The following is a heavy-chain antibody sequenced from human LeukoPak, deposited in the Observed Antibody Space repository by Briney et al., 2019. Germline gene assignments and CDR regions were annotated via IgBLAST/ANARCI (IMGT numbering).Heavy chain of an antibody. V-gene: IGHV3-11*01. J-gene: IGHJ4*02. CDR3: ARALSGWYYYDSSGPTFDY. D-gene: IGHD3-22*01. CDR2: ISSSGSTL. CDR1: GFTFSDYY. Sequence: GGSLRLSCAASGFTFSDYYMSWIRQAPGEGLEWVSYISSSGSTLYYADSVKGRFTISRDNAKNSLYLQMNSLRAEDTAVYYCARALSGWYYYDSSGPTFDYWGQGTLVTVSS.